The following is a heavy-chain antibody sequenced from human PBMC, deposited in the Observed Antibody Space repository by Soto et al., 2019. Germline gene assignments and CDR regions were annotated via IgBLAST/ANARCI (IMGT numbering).Heavy chain of an antibody. V-gene: IGHV4-30-4*01. J-gene: IGHJ5*01. CDR1: GDSISSVDYF. CDR3: ARGRYCLTGRCFPNWFDS. CDR2: IYKSATT. D-gene: IGHD2-15*01. Sequence: TSETLSLTCSGSGDSISSVDYFWAWIRQPPGQALEYIGYIYKSATTYYNPSFESRVAISLDTSKSQFSLNVTSVTAADTAVYFCARGRYCLTGRCFPNWFDSWGQGTLVTVS.